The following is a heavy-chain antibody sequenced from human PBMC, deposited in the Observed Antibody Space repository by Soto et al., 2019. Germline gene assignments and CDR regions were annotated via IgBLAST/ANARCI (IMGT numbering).Heavy chain of an antibody. Sequence: QVQLVQSGAEVKKPGASVNVSCKASRYTFTSYYIHWVRQAPGQGLEWMGWINCNSGGTNYAQKFQGRVTVTRDTSISTIYMELSRLRSDDTAVYYCAREGLGGEKDYWGQGTLVTVSS. J-gene: IGHJ4*02. D-gene: IGHD7-27*01. V-gene: IGHV1-2*02. CDR1: RYTFTSYY. CDR3: AREGLGGEKDY. CDR2: INCNSGGT.